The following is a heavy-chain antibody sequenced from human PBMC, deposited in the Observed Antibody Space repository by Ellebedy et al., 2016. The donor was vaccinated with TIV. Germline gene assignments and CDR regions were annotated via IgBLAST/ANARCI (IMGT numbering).Heavy chain of an antibody. D-gene: IGHD2-15*01. Sequence: ASVKVSXXASGYTFTGYYMHWVRQAPGQGLEWMGWINPNSGGTNYAQKFQGRVTMTRDTSISTAYMELSRLRSDDTAVYYCARDGGYCSGGSCYSPGGHNWFDPWGQGTLVTVSS. CDR2: INPNSGGT. CDR3: ARDGGYCSGGSCYSPGGHNWFDP. V-gene: IGHV1-2*02. J-gene: IGHJ5*02. CDR1: GYTFTGYY.